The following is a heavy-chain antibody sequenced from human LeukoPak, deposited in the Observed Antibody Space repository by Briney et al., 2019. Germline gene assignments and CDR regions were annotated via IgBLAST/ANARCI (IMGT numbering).Heavy chain of an antibody. D-gene: IGHD3-9*01. Sequence: ASVKVSCKASGYTFTSYGISWVRQAPGQGLEWMGWISAYNGNTNYAQKLQGRVTMTTDTSTSTAYMELRSLRSDDTAVYYCARDLNDILTGYYIDAFDIWGQGTMVTVSS. V-gene: IGHV1-18*01. J-gene: IGHJ3*02. CDR3: ARDLNDILTGYYIDAFDI. CDR1: GYTFTSYG. CDR2: ISAYNGNT.